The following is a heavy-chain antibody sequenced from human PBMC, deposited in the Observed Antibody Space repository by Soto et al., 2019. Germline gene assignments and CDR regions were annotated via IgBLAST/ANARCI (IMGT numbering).Heavy chain of an antibody. V-gene: IGHV3-23*01. CDR3: AKDRRAGGNYGFYSDF. CDR2: SSATGAGT. Sequence: PGGSLRLSCAASGFTFSSYGMTWVRQAPGKGLEWVSFSSATGAGTYYADSVKGRFTISRDNSKNTLYLQMTSLRADDTAVYYCAKDRRAGGNYGFYSDFWGKGALVTGSX. D-gene: IGHD1-7*01. J-gene: IGHJ4*02. CDR1: GFTFSSYG.